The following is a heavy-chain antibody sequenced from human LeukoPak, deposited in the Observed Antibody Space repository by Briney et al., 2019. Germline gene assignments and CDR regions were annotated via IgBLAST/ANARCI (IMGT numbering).Heavy chain of an antibody. CDR2: INPSGGST. J-gene: IGHJ4*02. CDR1: GYTFTSCY. Sequence: GASVKVSCKASGYTFTSCYMHWVRQAPGQGLEWMGIINPSGGSTSYAQKFQGRVTMTRDTSTSTVYMELSSLRSEDTAVYYCARDRSYDSSGYHLDYWGQGTLVTVSS. CDR3: ARDRSYDSSGYHLDY. V-gene: IGHV1-46*01. D-gene: IGHD3-22*01.